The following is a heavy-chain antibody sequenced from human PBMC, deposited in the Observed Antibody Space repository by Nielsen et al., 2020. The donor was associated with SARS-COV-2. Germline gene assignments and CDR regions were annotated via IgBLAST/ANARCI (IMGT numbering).Heavy chain of an antibody. J-gene: IGHJ3*02. V-gene: IGHV3-13*04. D-gene: IGHD1-7*01. CDR1: GFTFSSYD. CDR3: ARVNWNYGAFDI. CDR2: IGTAGDT. Sequence: RGSLRLSCAASGFTFSSYDMHWVRQATGKGLEWVSAIGTAGDTYYPGSVKGRFTISRENAKNSLYLQMNSLRAGDTAVYYCARVNWNYGAFDIWGQGTMVTVSS.